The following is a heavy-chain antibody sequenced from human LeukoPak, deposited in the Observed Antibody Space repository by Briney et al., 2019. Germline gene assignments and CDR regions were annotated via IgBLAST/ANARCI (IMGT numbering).Heavy chain of an antibody. CDR2: IWYDGSNK. Sequence: GGSLRLSCAASGFTFSSYGMHWVRQAPGKGLEWVAVIWYDGSNKYCADSVKGRFTISRDNSKNTLYLQMNSLRAEDTAVYYCARANPTTPIYYFDFWGRGTLVTVSS. J-gene: IGHJ4*02. CDR3: ARANPTTPIYYFDF. D-gene: IGHD4-17*01. V-gene: IGHV3-33*01. CDR1: GFTFSSYG.